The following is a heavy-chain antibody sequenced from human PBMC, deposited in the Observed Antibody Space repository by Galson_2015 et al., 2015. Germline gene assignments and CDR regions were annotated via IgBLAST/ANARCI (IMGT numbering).Heavy chain of an antibody. CDR2: ISSSSSYT. V-gene: IGHV3-11*05. CDR3: ARVPAPPVRFFELLPHFDF. J-gene: IGHJ4*02. D-gene: IGHD3-3*01. CDR1: GFTFSDYY. Sequence: SLRLSCAASGFTFSDYYMSWIRQAPGKGLEWVSYISSSSSYTNYADSVKGRFTISRDNAKNSLYLQMNSLRAEDTAVYYCARVPAPPVRFFELLPHFDFWGQGTLVTVSS.